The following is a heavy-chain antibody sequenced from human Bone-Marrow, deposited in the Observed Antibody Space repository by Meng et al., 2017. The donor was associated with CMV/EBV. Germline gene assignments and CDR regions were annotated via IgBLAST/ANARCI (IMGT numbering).Heavy chain of an antibody. J-gene: IGHJ3*02. CDR3: ARASAYSSGWYYAFDI. V-gene: IGHV1-69*05. D-gene: IGHD6-19*01. Sequence: SVKVSCKASRGTFSSYAISWVRQAPGQGLEWMGGIIPIFGTANYAQKFQGRVTITTDESTSTAYMELSSLRSEDTAVYYCARASAYSSGWYYAFDIWGQGTMVTVSS. CDR1: RGTFSSYA. CDR2: IIPIFGTA.